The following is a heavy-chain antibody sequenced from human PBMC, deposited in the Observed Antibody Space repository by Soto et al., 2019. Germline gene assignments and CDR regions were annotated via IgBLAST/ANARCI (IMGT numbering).Heavy chain of an antibody. CDR1: GGTFNRET. Sequence: QAQLVQSGAEVKKRGSSVKGSCKASGGTFNRETFSWVRQAPGQGLQWMGRIIPVLDLADYAQKFEGRVTITADTSTTTVYLDLSGLGSDDTAVYYCARGGKLGGDLDVWGKGTPVIVSS. CDR2: IIPVLDLA. J-gene: IGHJ6*04. V-gene: IGHV1-69*02. D-gene: IGHD3-10*01. CDR3: ARGGKLGGDLDV.